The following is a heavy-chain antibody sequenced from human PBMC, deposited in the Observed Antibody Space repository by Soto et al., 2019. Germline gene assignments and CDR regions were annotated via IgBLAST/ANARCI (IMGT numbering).Heavy chain of an antibody. CDR1: GGTFSSYA. V-gene: IGHV1-69*13. CDR2: IIPIFGTA. CDR3: ARMGDTGGYYYDSSGYYYGAGDI. Sequence: GASVKVSCKASGGTFSSYAISWVRQAPGQGLEWMGGIIPIFGTANYAQKFQGRVTITADESTSTAYMELSSLRSEDTAVYYCARMGDTGGYYYDSSGYYYGAGDIWGQGTMVTVSS. D-gene: IGHD3-22*01. J-gene: IGHJ3*02.